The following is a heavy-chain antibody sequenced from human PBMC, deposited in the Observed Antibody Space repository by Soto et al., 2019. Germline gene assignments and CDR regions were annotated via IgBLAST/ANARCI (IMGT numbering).Heavy chain of an antibody. V-gene: IGHV3-48*03. D-gene: IGHD1-26*01. J-gene: IGHJ4*02. CDR3: AAERRWELL. CDR2: ISSSGSPI. CDR1: GLILSSSE. Sequence: PGGSLRLSCAASGLILSSSEINWFRQAPGKGLEWVSYISSSGSPIYYADSVKGRFTISRDNAKNSLFLQMNSLRAEDTSVYYCAAERRWELLWGQGTLVTVPQ.